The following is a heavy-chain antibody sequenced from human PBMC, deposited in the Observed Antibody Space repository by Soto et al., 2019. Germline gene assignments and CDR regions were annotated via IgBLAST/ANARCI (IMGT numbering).Heavy chain of an antibody. CDR1: GGTFNSHT. CDR3: AGEGVPSSMSLPWMGYHYYGLDV. D-gene: IGHD2-2*01. J-gene: IGHJ6*02. V-gene: IGHV1-69*12. Sequence: QVQLVQSGAEVKKPGSSVKVSCRASGGTFNSHTISWVRQAPGQGLEWMGGIMPMFGVTNYARKFQGRLTMTANETPTTAYMEVGSPTSDDTAVYYCAGEGVPSSMSLPWMGYHYYGLDVWGQGTTVIVSS. CDR2: IMPMFGVT.